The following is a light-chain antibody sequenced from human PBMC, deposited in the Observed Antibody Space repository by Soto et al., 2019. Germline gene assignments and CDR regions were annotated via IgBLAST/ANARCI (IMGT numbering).Light chain of an antibody. V-gene: IGKV3-20*01. Sequence: EIVLTQSPGTLSLSPGERATLSCRASQSVSSSYLAWYQQKPGQAPRLLIYGASSRATGIPDRFSGSGSGTDFTLTISRXEPXXXXXXXXXQYGSSRWTFGQGTKVEIK. J-gene: IGKJ1*01. CDR2: GAS. CDR3: XQYGSSRWT. CDR1: QSVSSSY.